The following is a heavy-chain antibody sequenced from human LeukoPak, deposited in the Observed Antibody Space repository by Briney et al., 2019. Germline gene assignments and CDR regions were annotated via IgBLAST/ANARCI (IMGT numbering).Heavy chain of an antibody. D-gene: IGHD3-10*01. CDR2: IKQDGSEK. V-gene: IGHV3-7*01. CDR1: GFTFSSYG. CDR3: AREGLVRGYYYYYMDV. J-gene: IGHJ6*03. Sequence: GGSLRLSCAASGFTFSSYGMHWVRQAPGKGLEWVANIKQDGSEKYYVDSVKGRFTISRDNAKNSLYLQMNSLRAEDTAVYYCAREGLVRGYYYYYMDVWGKGTTVTISS.